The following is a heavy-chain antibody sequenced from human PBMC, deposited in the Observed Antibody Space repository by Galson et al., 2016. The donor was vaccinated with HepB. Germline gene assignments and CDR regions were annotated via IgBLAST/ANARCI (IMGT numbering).Heavy chain of an antibody. D-gene: IGHD3-16*01. V-gene: IGHV4-39*01. Sequence: SETLSLTCSVSSGTIPRSGYYWGWIRQPPGKGLEWIASLHHSGTTYYNPSLKTRVSLSVDTSRNPPSLKLTSVTAADTAVYFCAFGDYTVAYYFDSWGQGTMVTVSA. J-gene: IGHJ4*02. CDR1: SGTIPRSGYY. CDR2: LHHSGTT. CDR3: AFGDYTVAYYFDS.